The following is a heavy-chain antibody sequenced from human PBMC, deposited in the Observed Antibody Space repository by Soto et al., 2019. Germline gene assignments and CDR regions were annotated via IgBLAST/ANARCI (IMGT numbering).Heavy chain of an antibody. J-gene: IGHJ4*02. Sequence: PSETLSLTCTVSGGSISSYYWSWIRQPPGKGLEWIGYIYYSGSTNYNPSLKSRVTISVDTSKNQFSLKLSSVTAADTAVYYCASYRYYDSSGYYWGIDYWGQGTLVTVAS. V-gene: IGHV4-59*08. CDR2: IYYSGST. CDR3: ASYRYYDSSGYYWGIDY. D-gene: IGHD3-22*01. CDR1: GGSISSYY.